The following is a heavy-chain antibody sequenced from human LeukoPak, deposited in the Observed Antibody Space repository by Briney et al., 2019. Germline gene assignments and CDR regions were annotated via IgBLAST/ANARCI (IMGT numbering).Heavy chain of an antibody. CDR3: ATSLDYCSSTSCCTADY. D-gene: IGHD2-2*02. J-gene: IGHJ4*02. CDR1: GFTFSNYG. V-gene: IGHV3-21*01. CDR2: ISSSSSYI. Sequence: GRSLRLSCAASGFTFSNYGINWVRQAPGKGLEWVSSISSSSSYIYYTDSVKGRFTISRDNAKNSLFLQMNSLRAEDTAVYYCATSLDYCSSTSCCTADYWGQGTLVTVSS.